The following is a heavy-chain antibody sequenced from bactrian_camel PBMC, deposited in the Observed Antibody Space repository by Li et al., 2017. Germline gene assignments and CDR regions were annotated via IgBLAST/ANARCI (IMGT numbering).Heavy chain of an antibody. CDR2: INSGGSRQ. CDR3: APRPAYCRQGTCDPANLGN. D-gene: IGHD1*01. CDR1: GFTFSSYW. J-gene: IGHJ4*01. Sequence: HVQLVESGGGSVQVGGSLRLSCAASGFTFSSYWMYWFRQAPGKGLDWVSSINSGGSRQYYTQSVQGRFTISRDNSKNTMFLQMNSLRTEDTCVYYCAPRPAYCRQGTCDPANLGNWGRGTQVTVS. V-gene: IGHV3S1*01.